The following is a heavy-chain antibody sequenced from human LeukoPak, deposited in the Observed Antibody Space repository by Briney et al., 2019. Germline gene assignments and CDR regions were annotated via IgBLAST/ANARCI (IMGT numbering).Heavy chain of an antibody. CDR2: ISYDGSNK. CDR1: GFTFSSYA. J-gene: IGHJ4*02. Sequence: GGSLRLSCAASGFTFSSYAMHWVRQAPGKGLEWVAVISYDGSNKYYADSVKGRFTISRDNSKNTLYLQMNSLRAEDTAVYYCARDRLGRGLDYWGQGTLVTVSS. D-gene: IGHD3-10*01. V-gene: IGHV3-30-3*01. CDR3: ARDRLGRGLDY.